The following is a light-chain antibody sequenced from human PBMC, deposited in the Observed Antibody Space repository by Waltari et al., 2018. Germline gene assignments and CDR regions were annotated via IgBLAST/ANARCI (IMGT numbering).Light chain of an antibody. CDR2: DVS. J-gene: IGLJ2*01. V-gene: IGLV2-14*03. Sequence: QSALTQPASVSASPGESITIPCTATSIDVGVFNSVSWYQQHPGKAPKFMIYDVSNRPSGVSHRFSGSKSGNTASLTISGLQAEDEAVYYCSSFTTSSTLLFGGGTKLTVL. CDR1: SIDVGVFNS. CDR3: SSFTTSSTLL.